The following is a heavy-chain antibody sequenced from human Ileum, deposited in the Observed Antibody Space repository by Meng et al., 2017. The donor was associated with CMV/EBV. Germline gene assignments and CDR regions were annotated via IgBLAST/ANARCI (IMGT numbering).Heavy chain of an antibody. CDR3: ARFRIAALGNLFDP. J-gene: IGHJ5*02. Sequence: VQLPESGPGLVKPSPTLSLICNVSGASTRSGDYYWSWIRPPPGKGLEWIGYIFFSGNTYYNPSLNTRVIISIDTPRNQFSLKVDSVTAADTAVYYCARFRIAALGNLFDPWGHGTLVTVSS. D-gene: IGHD6-13*01. CDR1: GASTRSGDYY. CDR2: IFFSGNT. V-gene: IGHV4-30-4*08.